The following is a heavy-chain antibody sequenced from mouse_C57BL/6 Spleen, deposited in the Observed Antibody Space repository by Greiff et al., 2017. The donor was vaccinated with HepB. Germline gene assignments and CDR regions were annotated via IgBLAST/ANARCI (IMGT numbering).Heavy chain of an antibody. CDR3: GRHLTTVGMDY. V-gene: IGHV10-1*01. J-gene: IGHJ4*01. CDR1: GFSFNTYA. CDR2: IRSKSNNYAT. Sequence: EVKLVESGGGLVQPKGSLKLSCAASGFSFNTYAMNWVRQAPGKGLEWVARIRSKSNNYATYYADSVKDRFTISRDDSESMLYLQMNNLKTEDTAMYYCGRHLTTVGMDYWGQGTSVTVSS. D-gene: IGHD1-1*01.